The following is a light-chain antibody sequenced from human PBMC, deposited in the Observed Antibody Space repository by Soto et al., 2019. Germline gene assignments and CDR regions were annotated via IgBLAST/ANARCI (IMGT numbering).Light chain of an antibody. CDR2: GAS. Sequence: EIVLTPSPGTLSLSPGERATLSCRASQSVSSSYLAWYQQKPGQAPRLLIYGASSRATGIPDRFSGSGSVTDFTLTISRLEPEDFAVYYCQQSGTFGQGTKVEIK. CDR3: QQSGT. J-gene: IGKJ1*01. V-gene: IGKV3-20*01. CDR1: QSVSSSY.